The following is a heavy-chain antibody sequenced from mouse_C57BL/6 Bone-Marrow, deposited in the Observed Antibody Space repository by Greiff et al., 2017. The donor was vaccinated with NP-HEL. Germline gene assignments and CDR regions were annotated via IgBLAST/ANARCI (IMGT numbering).Heavy chain of an antibody. CDR2: SRNKANDYTT. J-gene: IGHJ3*01. D-gene: IGHD2-13*01. CDR1: GFTFSDFY. Sequence: EVKLVESGGGLVQSGRSLRLSCATSGFTFSDFYMEWVRQAPGKGLEWIAASRNKANDYTTEYSASVKGRFIVSRDTSQSILYLQMNALRAEDTAIYYCARDAKGDHWFAYWGQGTLVTVSA. V-gene: IGHV7-1*01. CDR3: ARDAKGDHWFAY.